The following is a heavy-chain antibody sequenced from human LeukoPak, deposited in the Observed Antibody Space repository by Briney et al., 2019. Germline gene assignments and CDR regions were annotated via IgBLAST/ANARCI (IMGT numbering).Heavy chain of an antibody. CDR2: IKQDGSEK. Sequence: GGSLRLSCAASGFTFSSYWMSWVRQAPGKGLEWVANIKQDGSEKYYVDSVKGRFTISRDNAKNSLYLQMNSLRAEDTAVYYCARGANYYDSSGYTISHGFGYWGQGTLVTVST. V-gene: IGHV3-7*01. CDR3: ARGANYYDSSGYTISHGFGY. J-gene: IGHJ4*02. D-gene: IGHD3-22*01. CDR1: GFTFSSYW.